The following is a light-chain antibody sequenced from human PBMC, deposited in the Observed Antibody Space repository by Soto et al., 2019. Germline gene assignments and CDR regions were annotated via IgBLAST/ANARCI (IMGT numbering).Light chain of an antibody. CDR3: QHYNNWPFT. J-gene: IGKJ2*01. CDR1: QRVSTN. Sequence: IVMTQSPATLSVSPGERATLSCRASQRVSTNLAWYQQKPGQPPSLVVYGASARATGIPARFSGSGSGTDFTLTIISLQSEDFSVYYCQHYNNWPFTFGQGTKLEIK. V-gene: IGKV3-15*01. CDR2: GAS.